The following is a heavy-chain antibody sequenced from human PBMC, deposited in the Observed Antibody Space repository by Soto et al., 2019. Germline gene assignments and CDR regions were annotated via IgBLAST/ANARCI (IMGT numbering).Heavy chain of an antibody. CDR2: IWSDGSNN. J-gene: IGHJ4*02. CDR1: GFTFSSYG. Sequence: QVQLVESGGGVVQPGRSLRLSCAASGFTFSSYGMHWVRQAPGKGLEWVAAIWSDGSNNYYTDSVKGRFTISRDNSKHTLYLQMNSLRVEDTAVYYCASEVGSDWYFDYWGQGTLVTVSS. D-gene: IGHD6-19*01. CDR3: ASEVGSDWYFDY. V-gene: IGHV3-33*01.